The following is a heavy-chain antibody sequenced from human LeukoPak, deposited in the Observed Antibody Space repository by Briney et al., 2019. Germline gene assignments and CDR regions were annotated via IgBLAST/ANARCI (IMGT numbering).Heavy chain of an antibody. CDR2: IYSGGST. J-gene: IGHJ4*02. CDR3: AKDLGRYCSSTSCGSFDY. Sequence: GGSLRLSCAASGFTVSSNYMSWVRQAPGKGLEWVSVIYSGGSTYYADSVKGRFTISRDNSKNTLYLQMNSLGAEDTAVYYCAKDLGRYCSSTSCGSFDYWGQGTLVTVSS. CDR1: GFTVSSNY. D-gene: IGHD2-2*01. V-gene: IGHV3-53*01.